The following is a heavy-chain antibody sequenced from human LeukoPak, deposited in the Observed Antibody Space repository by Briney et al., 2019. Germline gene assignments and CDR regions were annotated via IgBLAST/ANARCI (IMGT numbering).Heavy chain of an antibody. CDR3: AKAKYNWNSFDY. V-gene: IGHV3-30*02. J-gene: IGHJ4*02. D-gene: IGHD1-20*01. Sequence: GGSLRLSWAAAGFTFSSYGMHWVRQAPGKGLEWVAFIRYDGSNKYYADSVKGRFTISRDNSKNTLYLQMNSLRAEDTAVYYCAKAKYNWNSFDYWGQGTLVTVSS. CDR1: GFTFSSYG. CDR2: IRYDGSNK.